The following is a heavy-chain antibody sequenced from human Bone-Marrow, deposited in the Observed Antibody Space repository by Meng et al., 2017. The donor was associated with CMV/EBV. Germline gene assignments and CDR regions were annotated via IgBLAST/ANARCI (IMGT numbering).Heavy chain of an antibody. D-gene: IGHD1-1*01. CDR3: ARDSSKLWGLGY. Sequence: ASGYSVTTEDGYWVRQVLGEGLEWMGWMNPHSANTAYAQKFQGRVSMTSDSSRNTAYLELRDLTSEDTALYYCARDSSKLWGLGYWGQGTLVTVSS. V-gene: IGHV1-8*01. CDR2: MNPHSANT. CDR1: GYSVTTED. J-gene: IGHJ4*02.